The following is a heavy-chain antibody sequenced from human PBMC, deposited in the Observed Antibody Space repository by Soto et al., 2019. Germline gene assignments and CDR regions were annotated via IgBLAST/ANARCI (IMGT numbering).Heavy chain of an antibody. CDR3: APLVGVIRYSGSYYAGPLEPYYFDY. Sequence: QLQLQESGPGLVKPSETLSLTCTVSGGSISSSSYYWGWIRQPPGKGLEWIGSIYYSGSTYYNPSLKSRVTISVDTSKNQFSLKLSSGTAADTAVYYCAPLVGVIRYSGSYYAGPLEPYYFDYWGQGTLVTVSS. CDR2: IYYSGST. J-gene: IGHJ4*02. V-gene: IGHV4-39*01. CDR1: GGSISSSSYY. D-gene: IGHD1-26*01.